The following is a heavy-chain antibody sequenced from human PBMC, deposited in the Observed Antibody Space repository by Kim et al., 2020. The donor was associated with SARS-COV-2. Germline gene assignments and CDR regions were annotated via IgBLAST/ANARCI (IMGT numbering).Heavy chain of an antibody. J-gene: IGHJ6*03. CDR1: GFTFSSYY. Sequence: ASVKVSCKASGFTFSSYYFHWVRQAPGQGLEWMGVINPSGASTSYAQKFQDRVTVTRDTSTSTVYLELSSLSSEDSAVYFCARDRLQYSSSAYMDVWG. CDR2: INPSGAST. V-gene: IGHV1-46*01. CDR3: ARDRLQYSSSAYMDV. D-gene: IGHD6-6*01.